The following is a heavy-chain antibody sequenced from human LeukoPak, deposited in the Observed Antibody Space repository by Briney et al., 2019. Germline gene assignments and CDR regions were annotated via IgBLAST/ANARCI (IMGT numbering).Heavy chain of an antibody. D-gene: IGHD2-21*01. CDR1: GFTFSSYY. V-gene: IGHV1-46*01. J-gene: IGHJ4*02. CDR3: AREFRGGYFDY. CDR2: SNPSGSST. Sequence: ASVKISCKASGFTFSSYYMHWVRQAPGQGLEWMGFSNPSGSSTNYAQKFQGRVTMTRDTSTSTVYMELSSLRSEDTAVYYCAREFRGGYFDYWGQGTLVTVSS.